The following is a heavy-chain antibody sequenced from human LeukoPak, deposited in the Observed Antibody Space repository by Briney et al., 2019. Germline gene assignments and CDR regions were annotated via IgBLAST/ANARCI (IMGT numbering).Heavy chain of an antibody. V-gene: IGHV3-48*03. CDR1: GFTFSSYE. Sequence: GGSLRLSCVASGFTFSSYEMNWVRQAPGKGLEWVSYISRSGSTIYHADSVKGRFTLSRDNAKKSLYLEMKSLRAEDTAVYYCARERETTVAYAALDIWGLGTMVTVSS. J-gene: IGHJ3*02. CDR2: ISRSGSTI. D-gene: IGHD4-23*01. CDR3: ARERETTVAYAALDI.